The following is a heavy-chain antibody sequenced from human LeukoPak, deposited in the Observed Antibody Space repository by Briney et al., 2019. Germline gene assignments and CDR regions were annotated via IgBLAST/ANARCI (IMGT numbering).Heavy chain of an antibody. CDR1: GVTFSNVA. Sequence: GGSLRLSCKDSGVTFSNVAMTWVRQAPEEGLECVSGISDSGRSTYYADSVKGRFTIARDNPHNTLYLQMNSLRGEDTAVYYCSKATQGGLTGTGILWGQGTLVSVSS. CDR3: SKATQGGLTGTGIL. J-gene: IGHJ4*02. CDR2: ISDSGRST. V-gene: IGHV3-23*01. D-gene: IGHD1-1*01.